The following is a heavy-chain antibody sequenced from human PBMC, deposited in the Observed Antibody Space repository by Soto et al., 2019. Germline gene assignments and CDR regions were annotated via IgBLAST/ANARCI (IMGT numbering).Heavy chain of an antibody. CDR2: IYYSGGT. V-gene: IGHV4-59*01. Sequence: SETLSLTCTVSGGSISSYYWSWIRQPPGKGLEWIGYIYYSGGTNYNPSLKSRVTISVDTSKNQFSLKLTSVTAADTAVYFCTRGGIYYYDSSGYYDYWGQGALVTVSS. J-gene: IGHJ4*02. CDR1: GGSISSYY. CDR3: TRGGIYYYDSSGYYDY. D-gene: IGHD3-22*01.